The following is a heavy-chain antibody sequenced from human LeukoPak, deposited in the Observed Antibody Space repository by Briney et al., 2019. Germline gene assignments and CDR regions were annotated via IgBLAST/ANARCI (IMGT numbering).Heavy chain of an antibody. CDR3: ARIRRYYDILTGLHDAFDI. D-gene: IGHD3-9*01. J-gene: IGHJ3*02. V-gene: IGHV5-51*01. CDR1: GYSFTSYW. Sequence: GESLKISCKGSGYSFTSYWIGWVRHMPGKGLEWMGITYPGDSDTRYSPSFQGQVTISADKSISTAYLPWSSLKASDTAMYYCARIRRYYDILTGLHDAFDIWGQGTMVTVSS. CDR2: TYPGDSDT.